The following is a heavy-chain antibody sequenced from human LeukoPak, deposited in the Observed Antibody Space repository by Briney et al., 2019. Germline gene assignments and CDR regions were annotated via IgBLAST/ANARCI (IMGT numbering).Heavy chain of an antibody. V-gene: IGHV4-4*07. CDR3: AREDIVVVPAARYAFDI. CDR1: GGSISSYY. J-gene: IGHJ3*02. D-gene: IGHD2-2*01. Sequence: ASETLSLTCTVSGGSISSYYWSWIRQPAGKGLEWNGRIYTSGSTNYNPSLKSRVTMSVDTSKNQFSLKLSSVTAADTAVYYCAREDIVVVPAARYAFDIWGQGTMVTDSS. CDR2: IYTSGST.